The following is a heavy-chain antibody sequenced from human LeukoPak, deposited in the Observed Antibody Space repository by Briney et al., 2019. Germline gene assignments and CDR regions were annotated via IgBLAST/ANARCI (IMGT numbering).Heavy chain of an antibody. J-gene: IGHJ4*02. D-gene: IGHD3-10*01. CDR1: GFTFSGHG. CDR2: ISGGGSDT. V-gene: IGHV3-23*02. Sequence: QPGGSLRLSCAVSGFTFSGHGMHWVRQVPGKGLEWVASISGGGSDTYNEDAVKGRFTISRDNYKSTLSLQMNCLRAEDTAVYYCAKGGAYGSGSYCDYWGQGTLVTVSS. CDR3: AKGGAYGSGSYCDY.